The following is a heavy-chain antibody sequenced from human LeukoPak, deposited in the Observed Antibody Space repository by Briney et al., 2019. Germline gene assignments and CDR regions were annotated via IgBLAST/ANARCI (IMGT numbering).Heavy chain of an antibody. CDR1: GYSFTSYW. D-gene: IGHD6-13*01. V-gene: IGHV5-51*01. Sequence: GESLKISCRGSGYSFTSYWIGWVRQMPGKGLEWMGIIYAGDSDARYSPSFQGQVTISVDKSISTAYLQWSSLKASDTAMYYCARPGAAAVDYFDYWGQGTLVTVSS. CDR3: ARPGAAAVDYFDY. J-gene: IGHJ4*02. CDR2: IYAGDSDA.